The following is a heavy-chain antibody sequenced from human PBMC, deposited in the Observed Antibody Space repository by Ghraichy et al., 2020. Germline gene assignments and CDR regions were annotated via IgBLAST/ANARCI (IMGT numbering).Heavy chain of an antibody. CDR2: IKQDGSEK. J-gene: IGHJ3*02. V-gene: IGHV3-7*01. D-gene: IGHD3-10*01. CDR3: ARGIAMVRGVMSDAFDI. CDR1: GFTFSSYW. Sequence: AGSLRLSCAASGFTFSSYWMNWVRQAPGKGLEWVANIKQDGSEKYYVDSVKGRFTISRDNAKNSLFPQMNSRRAEDTAVFYCARGIAMVRGVMSDAFDIWGQGTMVTVSS.